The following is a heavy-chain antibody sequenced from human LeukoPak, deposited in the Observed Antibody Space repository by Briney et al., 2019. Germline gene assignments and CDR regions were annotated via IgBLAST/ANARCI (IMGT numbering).Heavy chain of an antibody. V-gene: IGHV1-2*02. CDR2: INPNNGGT. CDR1: GYTFTAYY. D-gene: IGHD3-22*01. Sequence: ASVKVSCKASGYTFTAYYIHWVRRAPGQGLEWMGWINPNNGGTNYAQKFQDRVTMTRDTSITTAYMELSRLRSDDTAVYYCARVRLAYDSSGYYSLLFDYWGQGTLVTVSS. J-gene: IGHJ4*02. CDR3: ARVRLAYDSSGYYSLLFDY.